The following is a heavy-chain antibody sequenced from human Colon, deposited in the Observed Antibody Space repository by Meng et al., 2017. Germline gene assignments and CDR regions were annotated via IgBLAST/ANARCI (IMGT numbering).Heavy chain of an antibody. CDR1: GGSILEDSY. Sequence: QVPRKTCVPWLVSALSPLSLSSTVSGGSILEDSYCGWLRQHPSKGLEWIWYVSYTGSTYPNPSLRSRVTISVDTSKSQFSLKLTSVTAADTAVYYCAIGPWELDYWGQGLLVTVSS. D-gene: IGHD1-26*01. CDR3: AIGPWELDY. J-gene: IGHJ4*02. V-gene: IGHV4-31*02. CDR2: VSYTGST.